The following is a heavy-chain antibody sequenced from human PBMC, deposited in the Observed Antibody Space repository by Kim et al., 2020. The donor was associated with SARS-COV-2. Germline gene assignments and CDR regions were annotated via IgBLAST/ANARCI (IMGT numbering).Heavy chain of an antibody. Sequence: SETLSLTCAVYGGSFSGYYWSWIRQPPGKGLEWIGEINHSGSTNYNPSLKSRVTISVDTSKNQFSLKLSSVTAADTAVYYCARGYPYGGTDYWGQGTLVT. J-gene: IGHJ4*02. V-gene: IGHV4-34*01. CDR3: ARGYPYGGTDY. D-gene: IGHD2-15*01. CDR1: GGSFSGYY. CDR2: INHSGST.